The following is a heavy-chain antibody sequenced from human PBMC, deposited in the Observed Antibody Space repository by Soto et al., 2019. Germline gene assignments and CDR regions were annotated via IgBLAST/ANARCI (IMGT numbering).Heavy chain of an antibody. Sequence: SETLSLTCTVTGGTISGYYWTWFRQSAGGGLEWIGRIYSRGSTNYNPSLKSRVTISLDTSMNHFSLRLSSVTAADTAVYYCARVTMGRFLEWLNIPSGYYYGMDVWGQGTTVTVSS. CDR2: IYSRGST. J-gene: IGHJ6*02. CDR3: ARVTMGRFLEWLNIPSGYYYGMDV. D-gene: IGHD3-3*01. V-gene: IGHV4-4*07. CDR1: GGTISGYY.